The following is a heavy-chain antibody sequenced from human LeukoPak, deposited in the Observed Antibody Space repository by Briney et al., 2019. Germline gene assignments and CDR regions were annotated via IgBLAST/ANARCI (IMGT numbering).Heavy chain of an antibody. D-gene: IGHD2-21*02. J-gene: IGHJ3*02. CDR1: GGSISSSIYS. Sequence: SETLSLTCTVSGGSISSSIYSWGWIRLPPGKGLEWMGNIYHVVTTSYNPSRKTRATIPVDTPKNHFSRKLSSLTAADKAEYYSARRDSLKRPFDIWGQGTMVSVSS. CDR3: ARRDSLKRPFDI. V-gene: IGHV4-39*02. CDR2: IYHVVTT.